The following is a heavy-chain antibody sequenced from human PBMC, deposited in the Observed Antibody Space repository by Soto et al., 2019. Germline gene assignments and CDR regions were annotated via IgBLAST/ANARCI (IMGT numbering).Heavy chain of an antibody. Sequence: GGSLRLSCAASGFAFTYYGIHWVRQAPGKGLEWVAHISNDGSKKFYGDSVKGRFTISRDNSENTVYLQMTSLRPDDTAVFYCARDVAMPTGLGLGYWGQGTLVTVSS. D-gene: IGHD6-19*01. V-gene: IGHV3-30*03. J-gene: IGHJ4*02. CDR3: ARDVAMPTGLGLGY. CDR2: ISNDGSKK. CDR1: GFAFTYYG.